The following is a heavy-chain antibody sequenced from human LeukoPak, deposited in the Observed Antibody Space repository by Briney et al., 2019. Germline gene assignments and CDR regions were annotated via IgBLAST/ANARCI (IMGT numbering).Heavy chain of an antibody. CDR2: IYHSGST. J-gene: IGHJ4*02. CDR3: ARSRDCSSTSCYTGNFDY. CDR1: GGSISSSSYY. D-gene: IGHD2-2*02. V-gene: IGHV4-39*01. Sequence: SETLSLTCTVSGGSISSSSYYWGWIRQPPGKGLEWIGSIYHSGSTYYNPSLKSRVTISVDTSKNQFSLKLSSVTAADTAVYYCARSRDCSSTSCYTGNFDYWGQGTLVTVSS.